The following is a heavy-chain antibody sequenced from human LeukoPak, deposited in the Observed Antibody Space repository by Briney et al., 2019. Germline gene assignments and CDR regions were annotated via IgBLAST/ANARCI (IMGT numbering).Heavy chain of an antibody. V-gene: IGHV3-9*01. Sequence: SGRSLRLSCAASGFTFDDYAMHWVRQAPGKGLEWVSGISWNSGSIGYADSVKGRFTISRDNAKNSLYLQMSSLRAEDTALYYCAKGVHYYGSGSYYDWGQGTLVTVSS. D-gene: IGHD3-10*01. CDR2: ISWNSGSI. CDR3: AKGVHYYGSGSYYD. J-gene: IGHJ4*02. CDR1: GFTFDDYA.